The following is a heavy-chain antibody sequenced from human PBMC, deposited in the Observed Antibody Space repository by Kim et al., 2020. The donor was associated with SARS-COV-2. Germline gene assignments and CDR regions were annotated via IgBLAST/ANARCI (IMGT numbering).Heavy chain of an antibody. CDR3: ARWAVAGGYYYYYGMDV. V-gene: IGHV1-69*01. D-gene: IGHD6-19*01. Sequence: FQGRVTITADESTSTAYMELSSLRSEDTAVYYCARWAVAGGYYYYYGMDVWGQGTTVTVSS. J-gene: IGHJ6*02.